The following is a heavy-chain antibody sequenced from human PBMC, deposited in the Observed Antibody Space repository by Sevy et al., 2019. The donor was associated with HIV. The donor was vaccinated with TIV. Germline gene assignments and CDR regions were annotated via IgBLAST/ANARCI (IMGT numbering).Heavy chain of an antibody. V-gene: IGHV1-18*04. CDR2: ISAYSGGT. CDR1: GYTFTSHG. D-gene: IGHD3-22*01. J-gene: IGHJ4*02. Sequence: ASVKVSCKVFGYTFTSHGIIWVRQAPGQGLEWMGWISAYSGGTKYAQNLQGRVTMTTDTSTSTAYMELRSLRSDDTAVYFCARAGAFYYDTSGFSNYRGQGTLVTVS. CDR3: ARAGAFYYDTSGFSNY.